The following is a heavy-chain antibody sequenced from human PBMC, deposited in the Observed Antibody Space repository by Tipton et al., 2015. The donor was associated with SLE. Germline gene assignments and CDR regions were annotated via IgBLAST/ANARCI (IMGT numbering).Heavy chain of an antibody. V-gene: IGHV4-4*02. CDR1: GASVSSGNW. CDR2: IYHSGTT. J-gene: IGHJ6*02. Sequence: TLSLTCTVSGASVSSGNWWTWVRQPPGKGLEWIGEIYHSGTTNYNPSLESRLTIILHRSKSQFSLEVTSVTAADTAVYYCARKEDLRYYYALDDWGQGTTVTVSS. CDR3: ARKEDLRYYYALDD.